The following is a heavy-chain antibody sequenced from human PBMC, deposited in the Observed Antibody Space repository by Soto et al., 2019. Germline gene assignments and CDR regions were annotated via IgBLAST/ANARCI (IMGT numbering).Heavy chain of an antibody. CDR2: IYYSGST. J-gene: IGHJ4*02. Sequence: SETLSLTCTVSGGSISSGDYYWSWIRQPPGKGLEWIGYIYYSGSTYYNPSLKSRVTISVDTSKNQFSLKLSSVTAADTAVYYCARSGYYYDSSGYYYWGQGSLVTVSS. D-gene: IGHD3-22*01. CDR1: GGSISSGDYY. CDR3: ARSGYYYDSSGYYY. V-gene: IGHV4-30-4*01.